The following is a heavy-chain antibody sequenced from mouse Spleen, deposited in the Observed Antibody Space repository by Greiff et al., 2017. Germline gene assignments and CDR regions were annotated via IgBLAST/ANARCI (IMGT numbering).Heavy chain of an antibody. CDR3: TTGATARVSY. Sequence: EVQLQESGAELVRPGASVKLSCTASGFNIKDDYMHWVKQRPEQGLEWIGWIDPENGDTEYASKFQGKATITADTSSNTAYLQLSSLTSEDTAVYYCTTGATARVSYWGQGTLDTVSA. CDR1: GFNIKDDY. CDR2: IDPENGDT. V-gene: IGHV14-4*01. J-gene: IGHJ3*01. D-gene: IGHD1-2*01.